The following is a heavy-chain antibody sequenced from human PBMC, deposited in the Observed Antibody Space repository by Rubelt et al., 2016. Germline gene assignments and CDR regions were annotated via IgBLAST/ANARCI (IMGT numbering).Heavy chain of an antibody. J-gene: IGHJ6*02. CDR3: ARSWRWLSFSDYGMEV. Sequence: QLQLQESGPGLVKPSETLSLTCTVSGGSISSSSYYWGCIRQPPGKGLEWIGSVYYSGSTYYKPSLKSRVTISVDPSKNLFSLKLGSRTDADTAVYGWARSWRWLSFSDYGMEVWGQGTTVTVSS. D-gene: IGHD5-24*01. V-gene: IGHV4-39*01. CDR1: GGSISSSSYY. CDR2: VYYSGST.